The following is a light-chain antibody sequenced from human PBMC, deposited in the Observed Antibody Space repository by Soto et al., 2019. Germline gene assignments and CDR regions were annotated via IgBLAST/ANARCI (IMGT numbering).Light chain of an antibody. V-gene: IGLV2-8*01. CDR2: EVV. J-gene: IGLJ1*01. CDR3: QSYAGSNTYV. CDR1: KNDIGVYDF. Sequence: QSALPQPPSASGSPGQSVTISCTGTKNDIGVYDFVSWYQHHPGKAPRLIIYEVVQRPSGVPDRFSGSKSGNTASLTVSGLQAADEAEYFCQSYAGSNTYVFGSGTKLTVL.